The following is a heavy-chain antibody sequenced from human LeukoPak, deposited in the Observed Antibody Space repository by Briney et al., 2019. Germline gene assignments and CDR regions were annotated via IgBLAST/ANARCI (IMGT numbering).Heavy chain of an antibody. CDR2: IYYSGST. V-gene: IGHV4-39*01. D-gene: IGHD4-17*01. CDR3: ASASPTVTSDAFDI. Sequence: SETLSLTCTVSGGSISSSSYYWGWIRQPPGKGLGWIGSIYYSGSTYYNPSLKSRVTISVDTSKNQFSLTLSSVTAADTAVYYCASASPTVTSDAFDIWGEGTMVTVSS. CDR1: GGSISSSSYY. J-gene: IGHJ3*02.